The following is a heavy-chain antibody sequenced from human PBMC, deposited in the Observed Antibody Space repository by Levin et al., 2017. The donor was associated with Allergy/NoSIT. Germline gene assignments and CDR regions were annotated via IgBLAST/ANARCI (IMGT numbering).Heavy chain of an antibody. J-gene: IGHJ4*02. Sequence: SCAASGFTFSTFAMYWVRQVPGKGLEWVAVISSDGRNKFYADSVKGRFTISRDNFKDTLYLQMNSLRAEDTAVYFCARDSVIKIPTIIGLIDYWGQGTLVTVSS. CDR1: GFTFSTFA. D-gene: IGHD3-22*01. V-gene: IGHV3-30*04. CDR2: ISSDGRNK. CDR3: ARDSVIKIPTIIGLIDY.